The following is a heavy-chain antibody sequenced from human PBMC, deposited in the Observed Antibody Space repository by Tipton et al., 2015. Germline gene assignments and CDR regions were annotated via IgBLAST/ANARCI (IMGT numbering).Heavy chain of an antibody. CDR2: LYFSGST. CDR1: GGSFSGYY. D-gene: IGHD3-16*01. Sequence: LRLSCAVYGGSFSGYYWAWIRQPPGKGLEWIGSLYFSGSTYYNPSLKSRVTISIDRFKNQFSLNLSSVTAADTAVYYCARIRGRYVMDSWGQGTLVTVSS. V-gene: IGHV4-34*01. CDR3: ARIRGRYVMDS. J-gene: IGHJ4*02.